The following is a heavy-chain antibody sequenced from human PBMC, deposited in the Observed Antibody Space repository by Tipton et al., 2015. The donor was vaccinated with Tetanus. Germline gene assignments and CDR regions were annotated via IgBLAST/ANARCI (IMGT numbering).Heavy chain of an antibody. J-gene: IGHJ4*02. CDR3: ARRRGVYSGSYFDY. D-gene: IGHD1-26*01. Sequence: TLSLTCTVSGGSTSSGDYYWSWIRQPPGKGLEWIGYIYYSGSTYYNPSLKSRVTISVDTSKNQFSLKLSSVTAADTAVYYCARRRGVYSGSYFDYWGQGTLVTVSS. CDR2: IYYSGST. V-gene: IGHV4-30-4*01. CDR1: GGSTSSGDYY.